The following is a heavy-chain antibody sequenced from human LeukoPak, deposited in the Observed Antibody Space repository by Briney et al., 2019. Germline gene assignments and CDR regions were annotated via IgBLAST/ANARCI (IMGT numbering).Heavy chain of an antibody. V-gene: IGHV1-69*05. CDR1: GGTFSSYA. CDR2: VIPIFGTA. CDR3: ARGRRTEYYYYYMYV. D-gene: IGHD6-25*01. Sequence: SVKVSCKASGGTFSSYAISWVRQAPGQGLEWMGGVIPIFGTANYAQKFQGRVTITTDESTSTAYIELSSLRSEDTAVYYCARGRRTEYYYYYMYVWGKGTTVTVSS. J-gene: IGHJ6*03.